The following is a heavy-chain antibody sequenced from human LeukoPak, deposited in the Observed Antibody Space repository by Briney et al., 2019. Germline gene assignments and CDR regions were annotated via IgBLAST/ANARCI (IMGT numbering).Heavy chain of an antibody. CDR1: GFTFEDYG. CDR2: INWNGDNP. V-gene: IGHV3-20*04. D-gene: IGHD3-9*01. CDR3: AKDRGILTGYYISPYDY. Sequence: GGSLRLSCEASGFTFEDYGMTWVRQRPGKGLEYVCEINWNGDNPVYENSLRGRFTISRDNSKNTLYLQMNSLRAEDTAVYYCAKDRGILTGYYISPYDYWGQGTLVTVSS. J-gene: IGHJ4*02.